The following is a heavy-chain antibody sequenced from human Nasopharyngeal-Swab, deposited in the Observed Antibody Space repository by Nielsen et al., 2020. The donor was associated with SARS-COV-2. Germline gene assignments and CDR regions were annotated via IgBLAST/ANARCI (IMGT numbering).Heavy chain of an antibody. CDR2: ISAYNGNT. CDR3: ARAHIVVVVAAYDY. V-gene: IGHV1-18*01. Sequence: ASVKVSCKASGYTFTSYGISWVRQAPGQGLEWMGWISAYNGNTNYAQKFQGRVTMTRDTSISTAYMELSRLRSDDTAVYYCARAHIVVVVAAYDYWGQGTLVTVSS. D-gene: IGHD2-15*01. J-gene: IGHJ4*02. CDR1: GYTFTSYG.